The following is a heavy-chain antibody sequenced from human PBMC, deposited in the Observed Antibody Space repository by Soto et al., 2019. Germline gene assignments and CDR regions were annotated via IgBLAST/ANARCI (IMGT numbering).Heavy chain of an antibody. CDR1: GGSISSGGYY. Sequence: QVQLQESGPGLVKPSQTLSLTCTVSGGSISSGGYYCSWIRQHPGKGLEWIGYIYYSGSTYYNPSIKSRVTISVDTSKNQFSLKLSSVTAADTTVYYCARLGYCISTSCRPRWFDPWGQGTLVTVSS. D-gene: IGHD2-2*01. J-gene: IGHJ5*02. CDR3: ARLGYCISTSCRPRWFDP. V-gene: IGHV4-31*03. CDR2: IYYSGST.